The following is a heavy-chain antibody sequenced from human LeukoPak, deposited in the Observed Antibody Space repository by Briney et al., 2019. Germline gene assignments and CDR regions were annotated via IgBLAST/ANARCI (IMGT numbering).Heavy chain of an antibody. V-gene: IGHV3-23*01. J-gene: IGHJ6*03. CDR3: AKDGDVRVQNYYWHLDV. D-gene: IGHD7-27*01. CDR2: ISHSGGSK. Sequence: PGGSLRLSCAASGFTVSSNYMSWVRQAPGKGLEWVSGISHSGGSKYYADSVKGRVTISRDNSNNTLYLQMNSLRADDTAEYYCAKDGDVRVQNYYWHLDVWGRGTTVSVSS. CDR1: GFTVSSNY.